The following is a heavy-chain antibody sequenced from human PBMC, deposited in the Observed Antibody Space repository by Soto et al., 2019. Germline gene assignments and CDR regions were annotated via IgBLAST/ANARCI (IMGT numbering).Heavy chain of an antibody. CDR2: INPXNGDI. J-gene: IGHJ4*02. Sequence: XSVKVTWEASGLSITCNSMRWVRQAHGQVLECIXWINPXNGDIQYARKXXGWDTIIXXTSIRTVHTELRNPKSDDTAVYSCAIQDGGVVYWGKGTLVTVSS. D-gene: IGHD3-16*01. V-gene: IGHV1-2*04. CDR1: GLSITCNS. CDR3: AIQDGGVVY.